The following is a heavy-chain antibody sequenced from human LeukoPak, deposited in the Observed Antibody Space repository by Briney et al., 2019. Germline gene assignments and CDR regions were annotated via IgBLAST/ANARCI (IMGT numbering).Heavy chain of an antibody. CDR1: GFTFSSYA. J-gene: IGHJ4*02. Sequence: GGSLRLSCAASGFTFSSYAMNWVRRAPGKGLEWVSFISGSSSYIYYADPVKGRFTISRDNARKSVYLHMNSLRAEDTAVYYCARDRWGWSYFDYWGQGTLVTVSS. V-gene: IGHV3-21*01. CDR3: ARDRWGWSYFDY. CDR2: ISGSSSYI. D-gene: IGHD2-15*01.